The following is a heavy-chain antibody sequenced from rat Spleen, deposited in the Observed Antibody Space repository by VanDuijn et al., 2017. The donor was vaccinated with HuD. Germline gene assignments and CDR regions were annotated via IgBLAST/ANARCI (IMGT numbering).Heavy chain of an antibody. J-gene: IGHJ2*01. CDR2: ITNTGDST. CDR1: GFTFSIYW. Sequence: EVQLVESGGGLVQPGRSLKLSCVVSGFTFSIYWMTWIRQAPGKGLEWVASITNTGDSTYYPDSVKGRFTISRDNAKSTLYLQMDSLRSEDTATYYCTANWDYWGQGVMVTVSS. D-gene: IGHD5-1*01. CDR3: TANWDY. V-gene: IGHV5-31*01.